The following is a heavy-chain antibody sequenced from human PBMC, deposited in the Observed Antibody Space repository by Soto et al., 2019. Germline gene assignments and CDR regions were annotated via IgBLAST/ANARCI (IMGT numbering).Heavy chain of an antibody. CDR2: INPSGGST. V-gene: IGHV1-46*01. CDR3: ARYDYNGYYFDY. D-gene: IGHD4-4*01. Sequence: ASVKVSCKASGYTFSTYYMHWVRQAPGQGYEWTGIINPSGGSTTYAQKFQGRVTMTRDTSTTTVYMELSSLKSEDTAVYYCARYDYNGYYFDYWGQGTLVTVSS. CDR1: GYTFSTYY. J-gene: IGHJ4*02.